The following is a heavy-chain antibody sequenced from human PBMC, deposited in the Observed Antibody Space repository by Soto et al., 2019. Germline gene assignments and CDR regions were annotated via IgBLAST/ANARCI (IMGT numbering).Heavy chain of an antibody. CDR3: ARDGTPNVDIVATIGYYGMDV. D-gene: IGHD5-12*01. Sequence: ASVKVSCKASGYTLTSYYMHWVRQAPGQGLEWMGIINPSGGSTSYAQKFQGRVTMTRDTSTSTVYMELSSLRSEDTAVYYCARDGTPNVDIVATIGYYGMDVWGQGTTVTVSS. CDR2: INPSGGST. CDR1: GYTLTSYY. V-gene: IGHV1-46*01. J-gene: IGHJ6*02.